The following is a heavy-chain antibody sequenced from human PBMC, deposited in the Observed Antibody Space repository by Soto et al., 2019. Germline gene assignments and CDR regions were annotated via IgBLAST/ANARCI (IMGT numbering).Heavy chain of an antibody. CDR1: GGSISSSNW. V-gene: IGHV4-4*02. J-gene: IGHJ4*02. CDR2: IYHSGST. CDR3: AAYCSSTSCYQGAHFDY. Sequence: PSETLSLTCAVSGGSISSSNWWSWVRQPPGKGLEWIGEIYHSGSTNYNPSLKSRVTISVDKSKNQFSLKLSSVTAADTAVYYCAAYCSSTSCYQGAHFDYWGQGTLVTVSS. D-gene: IGHD2-2*01.